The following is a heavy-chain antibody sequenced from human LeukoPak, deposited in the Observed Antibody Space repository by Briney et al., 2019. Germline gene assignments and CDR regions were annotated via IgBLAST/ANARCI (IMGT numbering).Heavy chain of an antibody. CDR1: GGSISSSSYY. D-gene: IGHD5-18*01. V-gene: IGHV4-39*07. J-gene: IGHJ6*03. CDR2: IYYSGST. CDR3: ARAGYSYGYYYYYYMDV. Sequence: SETLSLTCTVSGGSISSSSYYWGWIRQPPGKGLERIGSIYYSGSTYYNPSLKSRVTISVDTSKNQFSLKLSSVTAADTAVYYCARAGYSYGYYYYYYMDVWGKGTTVTVSS.